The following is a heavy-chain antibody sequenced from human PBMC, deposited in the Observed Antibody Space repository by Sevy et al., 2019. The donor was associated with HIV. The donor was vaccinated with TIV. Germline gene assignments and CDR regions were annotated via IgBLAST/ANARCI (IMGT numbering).Heavy chain of an antibody. CDR3: ARGTYYYDSGGYYHDAFDL. J-gene: IGHJ3*01. Sequence: GGSLRLSCVASSGFTFSSYWMSWVRQAPGKGLEWVANIKQDGRVKYYVDSVRGRFANSRDKAKKSLYLQMNTLRADDPALYYCARGTYYYDSGGYYHDAFDLWGQGTMVTVSS. V-gene: IGHV3-7*03. D-gene: IGHD3-22*01. CDR2: IKQDGRVK. CDR1: GFTFSSYW.